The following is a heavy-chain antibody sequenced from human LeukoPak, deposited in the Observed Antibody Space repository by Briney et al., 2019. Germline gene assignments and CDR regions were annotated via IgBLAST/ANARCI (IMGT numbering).Heavy chain of an antibody. D-gene: IGHD3-3*01. CDR2: IIPIFGTA. CDR1: GGTFSSYA. Sequence: SVKVSCKASGGTFSSYAISWVRQAPGQGLEWMGGIIPIFGTANYAQKFQGRVTITTDESTSTAYMELSSLRSEDTAVYYCARAAERITIFGVVRYYFDYWGQGTLVTVSS. V-gene: IGHV1-69*05. CDR3: ARAAERITIFGVVRYYFDY. J-gene: IGHJ4*02.